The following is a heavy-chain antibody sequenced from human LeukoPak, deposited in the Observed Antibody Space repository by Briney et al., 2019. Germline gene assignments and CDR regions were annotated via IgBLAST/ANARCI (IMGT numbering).Heavy chain of an antibody. CDR1: RYTFTGYY. D-gene: IGHD1-26*01. Sequence: ASVKVSCKASRYTFTGYYMHWVRQAPGQGLEWMGLINPNSGGTNYAQKFQGRVTMTSDTSISTAYMELSRLRSDDTAVCYCARGFPYGGATDYWGQGTLVTVSS. CDR3: ARGFPYGGATDY. CDR2: INPNSGGT. J-gene: IGHJ4*02. V-gene: IGHV1-2*02.